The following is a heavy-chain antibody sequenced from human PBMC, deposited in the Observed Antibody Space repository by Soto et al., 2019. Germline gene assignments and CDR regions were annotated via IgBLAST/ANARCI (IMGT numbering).Heavy chain of an antibody. CDR2: INAGNGNT. D-gene: IGHD3-22*01. V-gene: IGHV1-3*01. Sequence: VASVKVSCKASGYTFTTYAMHWVRQAPGQRLEWMGWINAGNGNTKYSQNLQGRVTITRDTSASTAYMELSSLTSEDTAVYYCARGSNPYYYDSSGYYSFDYWGQGTLVTVSS. CDR3: ARGSNPYYYDSSGYYSFDY. J-gene: IGHJ4*02. CDR1: GYTFTTYA.